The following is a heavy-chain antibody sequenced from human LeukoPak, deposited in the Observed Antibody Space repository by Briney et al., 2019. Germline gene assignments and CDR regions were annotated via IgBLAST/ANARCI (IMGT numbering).Heavy chain of an antibody. V-gene: IGHV1-69*04. CDR1: GGTFSSYA. CDR2: IIPILGIA. J-gene: IGHJ6*02. CDR3: ARELAYEEYGMDV. Sequence: SVKVSCKASGGTFSSYAISWVRQAPGQGLEWMGRIIPILGIANYAQKFQGRVTITADKSTSTAYMELSSLRSEDTAVYYCARELAYEEYGMDVWGQGTTVTVSS. D-gene: IGHD2-21*01.